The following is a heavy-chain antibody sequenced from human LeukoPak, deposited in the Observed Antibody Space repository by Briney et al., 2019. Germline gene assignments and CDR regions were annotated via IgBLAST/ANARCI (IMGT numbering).Heavy chain of an antibody. V-gene: IGHV1-2*02. CDR1: GYTFTTSY. CDR3: ARVLGSRVDP. Sequence: ASVKVSCKTFGYTFTTSYMHWVRQAPGQGLEWMGWINPNSGETNYAPKFQGRVTMTRDTSISTAYLEVTRLTSDDTAIYFCARVLGSRVDPWGQGTLVTVSS. J-gene: IGHJ5*02. CDR2: INPNSGET.